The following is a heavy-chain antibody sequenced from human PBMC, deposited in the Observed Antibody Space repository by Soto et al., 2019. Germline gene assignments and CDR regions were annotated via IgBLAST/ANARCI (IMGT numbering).Heavy chain of an antibody. CDR2: LSDSGGSI. D-gene: IGHD6-19*01. V-gene: IGHV3-23*01. CDR1: GFTFSRHA. Sequence: HPGGSLRLSCTASGFTFSRHAMTWVRQAPGKGLEWVSGLSDSGGSIYYADSVKGRFTISRDNSMNTLYLQMNTLRAEDTAIYYCARVQARYSSGWFRVGMDVWGQGTTVTVSS. J-gene: IGHJ6*02. CDR3: ARVQARYSSGWFRVGMDV.